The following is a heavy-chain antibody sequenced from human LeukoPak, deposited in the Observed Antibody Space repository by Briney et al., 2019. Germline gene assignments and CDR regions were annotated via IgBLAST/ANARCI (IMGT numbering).Heavy chain of an antibody. D-gene: IGHD3-16*02. J-gene: IGHJ5*02. CDR1: GGSFSGYY. V-gene: IGHV4-34*01. CDR3: ARVSWASDYVWGSYRNWFDP. Sequence: SETLSLTCAVYGGSFSGYYWSWIRQPPGKGLEWIGEINHSGSTNYNPSLKSRVTISVATSKNQFSLKLSSVTAADTAVYYCARVSWASDYVWGSYRNWFDPWGQGTLVTVSS. CDR2: INHSGST.